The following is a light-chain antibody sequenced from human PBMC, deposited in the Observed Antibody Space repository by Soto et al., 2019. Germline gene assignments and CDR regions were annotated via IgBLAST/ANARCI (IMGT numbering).Light chain of an antibody. V-gene: IGLV1-44*01. Sequence: QAVLTQPPSASGTPGQRVTISCSGRSSNIGSNTVNWYQQLPGTAPKLLIYSNNQRPSGVPDRFSGSKSGTSASLAISGLQSEDEADYYCAAWDDSLNGYVFGTGTQLTVL. CDR3: AAWDDSLNGYV. CDR1: SSNIGSNT. CDR2: SNN. J-gene: IGLJ1*01.